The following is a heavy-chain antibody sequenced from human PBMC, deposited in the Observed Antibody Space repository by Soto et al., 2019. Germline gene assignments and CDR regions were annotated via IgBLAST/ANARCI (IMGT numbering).Heavy chain of an antibody. D-gene: IGHD3-10*01. J-gene: IGHJ6*02. CDR2: IGTAGDT. CDR1: GFTFSSYD. V-gene: IGHV3-13*01. CDR3: ARAGTGGMVRGVINSGMDV. Sequence: GGSLRLSCAASGFTFSSYDMHWVRQATGKGLEWVSAIGTAGDTYYPGSVKGRFTISRENAKNSLYLQMNSLRAEDTAVYYCARAGTGGMVRGVINSGMDVWGQGTTVTVSS.